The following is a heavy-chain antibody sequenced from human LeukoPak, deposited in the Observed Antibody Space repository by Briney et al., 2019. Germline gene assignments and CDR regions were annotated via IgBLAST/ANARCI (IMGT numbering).Heavy chain of an antibody. Sequence: KPSQTLSLTCSVSGASISGGGYYWNWIRQHPGKGLEWIGYIYSSGSTYYNPSLKSRLSISVDTSKNQFSLKLSSVTAADTAVYYCARDRPGGTANDASDFWGQGTMVTVSS. CDR2: IYSSGST. J-gene: IGHJ3*01. CDR3: ARDRPGGTANDASDF. D-gene: IGHD3-16*01. V-gene: IGHV4-31*03. CDR1: GASISGGGYY.